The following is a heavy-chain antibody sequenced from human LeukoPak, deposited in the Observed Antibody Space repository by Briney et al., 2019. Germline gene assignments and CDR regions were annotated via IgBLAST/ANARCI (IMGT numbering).Heavy chain of an antibody. CDR2: IYYSGST. J-gene: IGHJ4*02. D-gene: IGHD2-15*01. CDR1: GVSISTYY. Sequence: SETLSLTCTVSGVSISTYYWSWIRQPPGKGLEWIGYIYYSGSTNYNPSLKSRVTISVDTSKNHFSLKLSSMTAADTAVYYCARGVVAAPTSFDYWGQGTLVTVSS. CDR3: ARGVVAAPTSFDY. V-gene: IGHV4-59*01.